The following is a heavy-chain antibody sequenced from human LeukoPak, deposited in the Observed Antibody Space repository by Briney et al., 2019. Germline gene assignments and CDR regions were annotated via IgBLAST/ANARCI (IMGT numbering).Heavy chain of an antibody. Sequence: PSETLSLTCAVSGGSISSYYWSWIRQPPGKGLEWIGYIYYSGSTNYNPSLKSRVTISVDTSKNQFSLKLSSVTAADTAVYYCARVVDYGDYPYYFDYWGQGTLVTVSS. V-gene: IGHV4-59*01. CDR2: IYYSGST. CDR1: GGSISSYY. J-gene: IGHJ4*02. D-gene: IGHD4-17*01. CDR3: ARVVDYGDYPYYFDY.